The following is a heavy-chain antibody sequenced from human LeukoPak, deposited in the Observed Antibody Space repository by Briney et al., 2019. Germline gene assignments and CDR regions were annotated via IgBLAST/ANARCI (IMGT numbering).Heavy chain of an antibody. V-gene: IGHV4-59*01. J-gene: IGHJ4*02. CDR1: GGSITSYY. Sequence: SETLSLTCTVSGGSITSYYWSWMRQPPGKGLEGIGYIDYSGITNYNPSLKRRLTISVDTSKNQFSLKLSSVTAADTAVYYCARVGYSYGFDCWGQGTLVTVSS. D-gene: IGHD5-18*01. CDR2: IDYSGIT. CDR3: ARVGYSYGFDC.